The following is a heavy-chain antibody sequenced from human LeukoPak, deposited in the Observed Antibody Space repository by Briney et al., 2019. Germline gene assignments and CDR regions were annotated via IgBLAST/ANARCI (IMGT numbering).Heavy chain of an antibody. J-gene: IGHJ4*02. CDR2: ISYDGSNK. CDR3: ARPGSDIVVVPAAPVDY. D-gene: IGHD2-2*01. Sequence: GGSLRLSCAASGFTFSSYAMHWVGQAPGKGREGVAVISYDGSNKYYADSVKGRFTISRDNSKNTPYLQMNSLRAEDTAVYYCARPGSDIVVVPAAPVDYWGQGTLVTVSS. CDR1: GFTFSSYA. V-gene: IGHV3-30-3*01.